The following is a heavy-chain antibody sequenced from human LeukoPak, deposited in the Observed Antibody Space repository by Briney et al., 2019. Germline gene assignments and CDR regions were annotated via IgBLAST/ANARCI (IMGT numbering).Heavy chain of an antibody. CDR1: GFTVSSNY. CDR3: ARGRYYYDSSGYYPPYYFDY. V-gene: IGHV3-66*01. Sequence: GGSLRLSCAASGFTVSSNYMSWVRQAPGKGLEWGSVIYSGGSTYYADSVKGRFTISRDNSKNTLYLQMNSLRAEDTAVYYCARGRYYYDSSGYYPPYYFDYWGQGTLVTVSS. D-gene: IGHD3-22*01. CDR2: IYSGGST. J-gene: IGHJ4*02.